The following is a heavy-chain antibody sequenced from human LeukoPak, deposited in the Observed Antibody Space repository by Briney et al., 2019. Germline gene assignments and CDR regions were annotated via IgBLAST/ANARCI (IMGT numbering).Heavy chain of an antibody. CDR3: ARWYYDTSGVYSYDY. D-gene: IGHD3-22*01. CDR2: IHYSGST. CDR1: GDSITCYF. V-gene: IGHV4-59*12. J-gene: IGHJ4*02. Sequence: SETLSFTCTAAGDSITCYFGRWIRQPPGRGLEWSGFIHYSGSTNYNPSLKSRVTISVDTSKNQYSLKLRSMTAADTAVYYCARWYYDTSGVYSYDYWGQETLVTVSS.